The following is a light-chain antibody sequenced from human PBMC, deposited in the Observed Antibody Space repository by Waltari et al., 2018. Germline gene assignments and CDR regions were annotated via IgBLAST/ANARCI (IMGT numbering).Light chain of an antibody. V-gene: IGLV2-14*01. CDR3: SSYSSVTNVV. Sequence: QSALTQPASVSGSPGQSITISCTGTNSDVGGHPYVSWYQQHPGEAPKLIIYDVSSRPSGVSPRFSASRSGNTASLTISGLRTEDEADYYCSSYSSVTNVVFGGGTKLTVL. CDR2: DVS. J-gene: IGLJ2*01. CDR1: NSDVGGHPY.